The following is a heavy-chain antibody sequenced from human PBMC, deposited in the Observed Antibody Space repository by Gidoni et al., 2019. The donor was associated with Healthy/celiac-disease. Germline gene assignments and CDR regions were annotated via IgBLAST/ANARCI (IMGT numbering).Heavy chain of an antibody. J-gene: IGHJ4*02. V-gene: IGHV3-23*01. Sequence: QLLESGGGLVQPGGSLRLSCAASGFTFSSYAMSWVRQAPGQGLEWVSAISGSGGSTYYADSVKGRFTISRDNSKNTLYLQMNSLRAEDTAVYYCAKVGTRSSAILPQGYWGQGTLVTVSS. D-gene: IGHD2-2*01. CDR2: ISGSGGST. CDR3: AKVGTRSSAILPQGY. CDR1: GFTFSSYA.